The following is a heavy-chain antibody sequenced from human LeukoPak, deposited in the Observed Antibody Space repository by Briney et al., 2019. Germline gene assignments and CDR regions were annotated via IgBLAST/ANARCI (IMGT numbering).Heavy chain of an antibody. V-gene: IGHV3-23*01. CDR3: ARALGYGGLYYFDY. D-gene: IGHD4-23*01. CDR2: ISGGGTST. CDR1: GFTFNIYA. Sequence: GSLRLSCAPSGFTFNIYAMSWVRQTPGKGLEWVSDISGGGTSTYYADSVKGRFTVSRDNSKNTLSLQMNSLRAEDTAIYYCARALGYGGLYYFDYWGQGTLVTVSS. J-gene: IGHJ4*02.